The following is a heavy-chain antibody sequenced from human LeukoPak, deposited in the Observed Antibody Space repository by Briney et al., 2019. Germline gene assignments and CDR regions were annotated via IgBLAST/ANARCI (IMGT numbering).Heavy chain of an antibody. D-gene: IGHD2-2*01. CDR3: ARGPDIVVVPAAKAAGGLDY. V-gene: IGHV4-34*01. J-gene: IGHJ4*02. Sequence: SETLSLTCAVYGGSFSGYYWSWIRQPPGKGLEWIGEINHSGSTNYNPSLKSRVTISVDTSKNQFSLKLSSVTAADTAVYYCARGPDIVVVPAAKAAGGLDYCGQGTLVTVSS. CDR1: GGSFSGYY. CDR2: INHSGST.